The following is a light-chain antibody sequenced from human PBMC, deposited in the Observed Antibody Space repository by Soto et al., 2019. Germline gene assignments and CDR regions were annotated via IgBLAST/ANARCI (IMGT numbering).Light chain of an antibody. CDR1: QDIITW. Sequence: DIQMTQSPSSVTASVGDRVTITCRASQDIITWLAWYQQKPGKAPNLLIYAASSLQSGVPSRFSGSGSGTDFTLTISSLQPEDFATYYCQQSYSTPRAFGQGTKVDIK. CDR2: AAS. J-gene: IGKJ1*01. V-gene: IGKV1-12*01. CDR3: QQSYSTPRA.